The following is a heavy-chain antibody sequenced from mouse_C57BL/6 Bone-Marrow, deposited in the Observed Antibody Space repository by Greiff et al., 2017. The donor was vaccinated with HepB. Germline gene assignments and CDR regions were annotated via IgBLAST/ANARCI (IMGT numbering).Heavy chain of an antibody. CDR1: GYTFTDYE. CDR3: TRPGDYDAMDY. V-gene: IGHV1-15*01. J-gene: IGHJ4*01. CDR2: IDPETGGT. Sequence: QVQLKQSGAELVRPGASVTLSCKASGYTFTDYEMHWVKQTPVHGLEWIGAIDPETGGTAYNQKFKGKAILTADKSSSTAYMELRSLTSEDSAVYYCTRPGDYDAMDYWGQGTSVTVSS.